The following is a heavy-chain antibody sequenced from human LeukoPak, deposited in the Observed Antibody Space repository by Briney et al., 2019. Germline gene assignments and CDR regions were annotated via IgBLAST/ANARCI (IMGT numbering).Heavy chain of an antibody. CDR2: IFYSGST. CDR1: GGSIRSYY. CDR3: ARLNHYYYGMDV. V-gene: IGHV4-59*01. Sequence: PSETLSLTCTVSGGSIRSYYWSWIRQPPGMGLEWIGYIFYSGSTNYNPSLKSRVTISVDTSKNQFSLKVSSVTAADTAVYYCARLNHYYYGMDVWSQGTTVTVSS. J-gene: IGHJ6*02.